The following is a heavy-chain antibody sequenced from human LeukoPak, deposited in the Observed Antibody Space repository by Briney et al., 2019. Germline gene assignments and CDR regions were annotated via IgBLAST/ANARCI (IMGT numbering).Heavy chain of an antibody. Sequence: GGSLRLSCAASGFNFSSYGMPWVRQAPGKGLEWVAVIWYDGTNKYYADSVTGRFTISRDNSKNTLYLQMNSLRAEDTALYYCTRDNSDDSSGYDAFDIWGQGTMVTVSS. CDR1: GFNFSSYG. V-gene: IGHV3-33*01. CDR2: IWYDGTNK. D-gene: IGHD3-22*01. J-gene: IGHJ3*02. CDR3: TRDNSDDSSGYDAFDI.